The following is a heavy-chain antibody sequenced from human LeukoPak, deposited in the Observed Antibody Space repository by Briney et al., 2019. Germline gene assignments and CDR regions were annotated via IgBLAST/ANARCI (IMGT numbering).Heavy chain of an antibody. CDR1: GGSFRNYA. V-gene: IGHV1-69*13. Sequence: SVKVSCKASGGSFRNYAISWVRQSPGQGLEWMGGIIPIFGTANYAQKFHGRVTITADESTTTDYMELSSLRSEDTAVYYCARASEGGYSYGSYYWGQGTLVTVSS. J-gene: IGHJ4*02. D-gene: IGHD5-18*01. CDR2: IIPIFGTA. CDR3: ARASEGGYSYGSYY.